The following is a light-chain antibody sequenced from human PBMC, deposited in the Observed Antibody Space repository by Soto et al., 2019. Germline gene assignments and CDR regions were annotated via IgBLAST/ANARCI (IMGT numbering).Light chain of an antibody. V-gene: IGKV3-11*01. CDR3: QQRSNWPPT. CDR2: DAS. Sequence: EIVLTQSPATLSLSPGERATLSCRASQSVSSYLAWYQQKPGQAPRLLIYDASNRATSIPARFSGSGSGTDFTLTISSLEPEDFAVYYCQQRSNWPPTVGGGTKVEIK. J-gene: IGKJ4*01. CDR1: QSVSSY.